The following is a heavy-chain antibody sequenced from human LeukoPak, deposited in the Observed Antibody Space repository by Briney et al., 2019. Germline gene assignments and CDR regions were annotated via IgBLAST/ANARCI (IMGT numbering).Heavy chain of an antibody. CDR2: ISYDGSNK. D-gene: IGHD1-7*01. J-gene: IGHJ4*02. Sequence: GRSLRLSCAASGFTFSSYAMHWVRQAPGKGLEWVAVISYDGSNKYYADSVKGRFTISRDNSKNTLYLQMNSLRAEDTAVYYCARDARNFGHPTGNFDYWGQGTLVTVSS. CDR3: ARDARNFGHPTGNFDY. V-gene: IGHV3-30-3*01. CDR1: GFTFSSYA.